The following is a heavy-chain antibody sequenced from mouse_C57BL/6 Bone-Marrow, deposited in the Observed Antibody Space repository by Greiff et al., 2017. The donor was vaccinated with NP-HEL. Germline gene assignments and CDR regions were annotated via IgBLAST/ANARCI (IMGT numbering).Heavy chain of an antibody. D-gene: IGHD1-1*01. Sequence: ESGAELARPGASVKLSCKASGYTFTSYGISWVKQRTGQGLEWIGEIYPRSGNTYYNEKFKGKATLTADKSSSTAYMELRSLTSEDSAVYFCARNAHLRFDYWGQGTTLTVSS. J-gene: IGHJ2*01. V-gene: IGHV1-81*01. CDR2: IYPRSGNT. CDR1: GYTFTSYG. CDR3: ARNAHLRFDY.